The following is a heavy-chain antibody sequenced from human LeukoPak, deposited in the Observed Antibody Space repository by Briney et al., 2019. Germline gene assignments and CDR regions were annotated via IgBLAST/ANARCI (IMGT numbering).Heavy chain of an antibody. CDR3: AREPSIEGDSSSWYLFDY. CDR1: GGSISSYY. Sequence: SETLSLTCTVSGGSISSYYGSWIRQPAGKGLEWIGRIYTSGSTNYNPSLKSRITKSVNKSKNQFYLKLSSVTAAETAVDYCAREPSIEGDSSSWYLFDYWGQGTLVTVSS. J-gene: IGHJ4*02. D-gene: IGHD6-13*01. CDR2: IYTSGST. V-gene: IGHV4-4*07.